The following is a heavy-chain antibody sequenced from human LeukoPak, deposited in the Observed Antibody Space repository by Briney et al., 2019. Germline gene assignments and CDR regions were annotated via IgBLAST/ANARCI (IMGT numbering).Heavy chain of an antibody. D-gene: IGHD3-10*01. CDR1: GGSISSGGYY. J-gene: IGHJ4*02. CDR2: IYHSGST. CDR3: ARGPHYYGSGSYYPPDY. V-gene: IGHV4-30-2*01. Sequence: SETLSLTCTVSGGSISSGGYYWSWIRQPPGKGLEWIGYIYHSGSTNYNPSLKSRVTISVDTSKNQFSLKLSSVTAADTAVYYCARGPHYYGSGSYYPPDYWGQGTLVTVSS.